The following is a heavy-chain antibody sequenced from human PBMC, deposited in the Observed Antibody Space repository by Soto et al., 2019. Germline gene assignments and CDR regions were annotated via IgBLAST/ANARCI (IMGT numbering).Heavy chain of an antibody. D-gene: IGHD6-19*01. V-gene: IGHV3-23*01. J-gene: IGHJ5*02. CDR1: GFTFSSYA. CDR3: AKAIGIAVAGTLGWFDP. Sequence: GGSLRLSCAASGFTFSSYAMSWVRQAPGKGLEWVSAISGSGGSTYYADSVKGRFTISRDNSKNTLYLQMNSLRAEDTAVYYCAKAIGIAVAGTLGWFDPWGQGTLVTVSS. CDR2: ISGSGGST.